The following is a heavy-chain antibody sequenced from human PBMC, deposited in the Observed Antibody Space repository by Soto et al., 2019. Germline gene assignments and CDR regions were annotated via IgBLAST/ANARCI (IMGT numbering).Heavy chain of an antibody. CDR1: GYSISSGYY. J-gene: IGHJ5*02. D-gene: IGHD6-19*01. CDR2: IYHSGST. V-gene: IGHV4-38-2*01. CDR3: ARAVWYDSVWFDP. Sequence: PSEILSLTCAVSGYSISSGYYWGWIRQPPGKGLEWIGSIYHSGSTYYNPSLKSRVTISVDTSKNQFSLKLSSVTAADTAVYYCARAVWYDSVWFDPWGQGTLVTVS.